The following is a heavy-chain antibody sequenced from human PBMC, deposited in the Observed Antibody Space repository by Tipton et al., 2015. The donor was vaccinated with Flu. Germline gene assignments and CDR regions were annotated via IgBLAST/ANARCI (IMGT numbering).Heavy chain of an antibody. CDR1: GASFGSGYY. J-gene: IGHJ4*02. CDR3: ARHTGDSVRGIIDY. Sequence: LRLSCSVSGASFGSGYYWGWIRQPPGKGLEWIGTIYHSGSTYYNPSLKSRLTISVDTSKNQFSLKLSSVTAADTAVYYCARHTGDSVRGIIDYWGQGTLVTVSS. CDR2: IYHSGST. D-gene: IGHD3-10*02. V-gene: IGHV4-38-2*01.